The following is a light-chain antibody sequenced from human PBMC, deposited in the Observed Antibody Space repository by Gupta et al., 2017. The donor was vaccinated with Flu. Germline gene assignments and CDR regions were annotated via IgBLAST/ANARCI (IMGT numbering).Light chain of an antibody. J-gene: IGKJ4*01. CDR1: QGINSY. CDR3: QQFKMYPIT. V-gene: IGKV1-16*01. CDR2: AAS. Sequence: DIQMTQSPSSLSASVGDRVTITCRASQGINSYLAWFQQKPGKAPESLIYAASTVQSGVPSRFSCSGSGTDLILTISSLQTADSANYSSQQFKMYPITLGAGTKVEIK.